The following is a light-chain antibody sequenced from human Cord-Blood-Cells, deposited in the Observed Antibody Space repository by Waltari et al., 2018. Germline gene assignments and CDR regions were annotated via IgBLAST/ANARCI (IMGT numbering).Light chain of an antibody. CDR1: SSDVGGYNY. V-gene: IGLV2-14*01. CDR2: DVS. Sequence: QSALTQPASVSGSPGQSITISCTGTSSDVGGYNYVSWYQQHPGKAPKLMIYDVSNRPSGFSNRFSGSKSGNTASLTISGLQAEDEADYYCSSYTCSSTLVFGGGTKLTVL. J-gene: IGLJ2*01. CDR3: SSYTCSSTLV.